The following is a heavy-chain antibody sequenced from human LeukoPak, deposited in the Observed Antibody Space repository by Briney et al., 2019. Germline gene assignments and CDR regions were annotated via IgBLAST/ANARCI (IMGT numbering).Heavy chain of an antibody. V-gene: IGHV4-4*07. D-gene: IGHD5-12*01. Sequence: PSETLSLTCTVSGGSISSYYWSWIRQPAGKGLEWIGRIYTSGSTNYNPSLKSRVTMSVDTSKNQFPLKLSSVTAADTAVYYCARDLVATMGDYYFDYWGQGTLVTVSS. J-gene: IGHJ4*02. CDR1: GGSISSYY. CDR3: ARDLVATMGDYYFDY. CDR2: IYTSGST.